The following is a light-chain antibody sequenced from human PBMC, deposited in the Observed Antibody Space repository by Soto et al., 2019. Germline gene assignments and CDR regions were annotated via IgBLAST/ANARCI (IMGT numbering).Light chain of an antibody. CDR1: QSVGTS. V-gene: IGKV3-11*01. Sequence: DIVLTQSPATLSLSPGDRATLSCRASQSVGTSLAWYKQQPGQAPSLLIPDAAYRASVIQVTYRGSGSGTAFSLSISSLEPDDFAVYYCQHRSSWPRSFGRGTKVEV. CDR2: DAA. J-gene: IGKJ1*01. CDR3: QHRSSWPRS.